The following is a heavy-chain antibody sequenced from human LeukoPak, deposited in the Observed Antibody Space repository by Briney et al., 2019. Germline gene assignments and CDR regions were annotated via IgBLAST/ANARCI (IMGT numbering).Heavy chain of an antibody. CDR1: GFTFSSYA. CDR3: ARCAGLYDSRGQMDC. V-gene: IGHV3-48*03. CDR2: ITTSGTVA. D-gene: IGHD3-22*01. Sequence: GGSLRLSCAASGFTFSSYAMNWVRQAPGRGLEWISHITTSGTVAYYAESVKGRFTISRDNAKNSLYLQMNSLRAEDTAVYYCARCAGLYDSRGQMDCWGQGTPVTVSS. J-gene: IGHJ4*02.